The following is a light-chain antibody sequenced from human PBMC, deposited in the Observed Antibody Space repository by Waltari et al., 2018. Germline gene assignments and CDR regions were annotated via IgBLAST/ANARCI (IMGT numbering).Light chain of an antibody. Sequence: DVVMTQSPLSLPVTLGQPASISCRSSQSLVHSDGNTYLNWFKQRPGHSPRRLIYKVSNRDSGVPDRFSGSGSGTDVTLKISRVEAEDVGVYYCMQGTHWPITFGQGTRLEIK. CDR2: KVS. CDR1: QSLVHSDGNTY. CDR3: MQGTHWPIT. J-gene: IGKJ5*01. V-gene: IGKV2-30*02.